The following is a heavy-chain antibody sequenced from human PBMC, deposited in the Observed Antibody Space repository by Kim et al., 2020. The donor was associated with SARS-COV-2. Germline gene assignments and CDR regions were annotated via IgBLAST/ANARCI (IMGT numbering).Heavy chain of an antibody. J-gene: IGHJ6*02. CDR3: ARYKAVQLERPFYGMDV. V-gene: IGHV3-48*03. Sequence: GGSLRLSCAASGFTFSSYEMNWVRQAPGKGLEWVSYISSSGSTIYYADSVKGRFTISRDNAKNSLYLQMNSLRAEDTAVYYCARYKAVQLERPFYGMDVWGQGTTVTVSS. D-gene: IGHD1-1*01. CDR2: ISSSGSTI. CDR1: GFTFSSYE.